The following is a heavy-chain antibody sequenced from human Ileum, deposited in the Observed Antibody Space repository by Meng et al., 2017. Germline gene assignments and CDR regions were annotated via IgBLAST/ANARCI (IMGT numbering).Heavy chain of an antibody. CDR1: GFTFSDYW. J-gene: IGHJ4*02. CDR2: INGDGTTT. Sequence: GESLKISCAVSGFTFSDYWMHWVRQVPGKGLVWVSRINGDGTTTHYADSVQGRFTISRDNAKNRLFLDMSGLRVDDTALYYCVRRLAVAGTFDSWGQGTLVTVSS. D-gene: IGHD6-19*01. CDR3: VRRLAVAGTFDS. V-gene: IGHV3-74*01.